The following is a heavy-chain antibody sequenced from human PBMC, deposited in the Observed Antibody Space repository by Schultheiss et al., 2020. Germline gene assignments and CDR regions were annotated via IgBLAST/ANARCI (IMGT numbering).Heavy chain of an antibody. V-gene: IGHV3-21*01. CDR1: GFTFSSYS. CDR3: ARVPSDY. Sequence: GGSLRLSCAASGFTFSSYSMSWVRQTPGKGLEWVSAISSSSSYIYYADSVKGRFTISRDNAKNSLYLQMNSLRAEDTAVYYCARVPSDYWGQGTLVTVSS. CDR2: ISSSSSYI. J-gene: IGHJ4*02.